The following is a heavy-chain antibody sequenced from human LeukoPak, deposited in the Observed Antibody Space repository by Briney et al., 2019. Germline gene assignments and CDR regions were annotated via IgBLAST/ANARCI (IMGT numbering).Heavy chain of an antibody. Sequence: SETLSLTCTVSGGSISYYYWSWIRQPPGKGLEWIGYIYYSGSTNYNPSLKSRVTISVDTSKNQFSLNLTSVTTEDTAVYYCARVSCSSTSCPRRDALDVWGQGTMVTVSS. J-gene: IGHJ3*01. CDR3: ARVSCSSTSCPRRDALDV. V-gene: IGHV4-59*01. CDR1: GGSISYYY. D-gene: IGHD2-2*01. CDR2: IYYSGST.